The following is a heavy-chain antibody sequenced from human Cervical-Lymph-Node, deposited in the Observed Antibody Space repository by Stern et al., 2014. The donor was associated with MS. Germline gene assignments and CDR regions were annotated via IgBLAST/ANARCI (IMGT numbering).Heavy chain of an antibody. J-gene: IGHJ6*02. V-gene: IGHV1-2*06. CDR2: ITPNSGGT. CDR1: GYTFTDHY. D-gene: IGHD3-3*01. Sequence: VQLVESGAEVRKPGASVKVSCKASGYTFTDHYIHWVRQAPGQGLEWVGRITPNSGGTNYAQTFLGRVTLTRDTSISTANMELSGLTTDDTAVYYCARTDDLVFYYYAMDVWGQGTTVTVSS. CDR3: ARTDDLVFYYYAMDV.